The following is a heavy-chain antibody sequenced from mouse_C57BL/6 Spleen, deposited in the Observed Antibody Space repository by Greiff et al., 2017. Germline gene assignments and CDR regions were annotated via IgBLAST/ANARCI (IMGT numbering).Heavy chain of an antibody. V-gene: IGHV14-1*01. CDR3: STEEVRGGAY. Sequence: EVQRVESGAELVRPGASVKLSCTASGFNIKDYYMHWVKQRPEQGLEWIGRIDPEDGDTEYAPKFQGKATMTADTSSNTADLQHCSLTSEDTAVYYCSTEEVRGGAYWGQGTLVTVSA. CDR2: IDPEDGDT. CDR1: GFNIKDYY. J-gene: IGHJ3*01.